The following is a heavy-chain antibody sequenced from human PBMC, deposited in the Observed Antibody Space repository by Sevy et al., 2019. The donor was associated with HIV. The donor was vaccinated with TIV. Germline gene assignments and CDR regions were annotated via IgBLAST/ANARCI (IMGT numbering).Heavy chain of an antibody. J-gene: IGHJ4*02. CDR3: AGENAWGRGHS. D-gene: IGHD1-26*01. CDR1: GGSITSLY. V-gene: IGHV4-59*08. Sequence: SETLSLTCTVSGGSITSLYWNWIRQPPGKGLEWIANIYYNGHINYNPSLKSRVNLSLDTSKNQFSLRLSSVTAADTAMYYCAGENAWGRGHSWGQGTLVTVSS. CDR2: IYYNGHI.